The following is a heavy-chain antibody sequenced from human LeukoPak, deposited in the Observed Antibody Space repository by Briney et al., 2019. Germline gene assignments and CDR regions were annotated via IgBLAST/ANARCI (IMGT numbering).Heavy chain of an antibody. CDR2: IYYSGST. D-gene: IGHD3-10*01. V-gene: IGHV4-59*01. Sequence: SETLSLTCTVSSGSISSYYWSWIRQPPGKGLEWIGYIYYSGSTNYNPSLKSRGTISVDTSKNQFSLKLSSVTAADTAVYYCARDRYYGSSVGYAFDIWGQGTMVTVSS. CDR3: ARDRYYGSSVGYAFDI. CDR1: SGSISSYY. J-gene: IGHJ3*02.